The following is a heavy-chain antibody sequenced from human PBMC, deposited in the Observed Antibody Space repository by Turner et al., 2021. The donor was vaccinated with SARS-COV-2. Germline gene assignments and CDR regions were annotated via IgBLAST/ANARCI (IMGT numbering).Heavy chain of an antibody. Sequence: QVQLVQSGAEVKKPGASLKVSCRPSGYTFAGYYIHWVRQAPGQGLKWMGWINPNSGGTNYAQRFQGRVTMTGDTSISTAYMELSTLRSDDTAVYYCARSVSWLQSLTVDYWGQGTLVTVSS. J-gene: IGHJ4*02. CDR1: GYTFAGYY. V-gene: IGHV1-2*02. CDR3: ARSVSWLQSLTVDY. CDR2: INPNSGGT. D-gene: IGHD5-12*01.